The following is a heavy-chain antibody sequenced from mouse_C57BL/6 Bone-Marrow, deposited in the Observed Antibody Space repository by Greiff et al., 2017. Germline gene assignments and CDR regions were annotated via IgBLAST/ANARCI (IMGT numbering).Heavy chain of an antibody. Sequence: VQLKQSGAELVRPGASVKLSCTASGFNIKDDYMHWVKQRPEQGLEWIGWIDPENGDTEYDSKFQGKATITADTSSNPAYLQLSSLTSEDTAVYYCTRIYDGYFYAMDYWGQGTSVTVSS. V-gene: IGHV14-4*01. J-gene: IGHJ4*01. CDR1: GFNIKDDY. CDR3: TRIYDGYFYAMDY. CDR2: IDPENGDT. D-gene: IGHD2-3*01.